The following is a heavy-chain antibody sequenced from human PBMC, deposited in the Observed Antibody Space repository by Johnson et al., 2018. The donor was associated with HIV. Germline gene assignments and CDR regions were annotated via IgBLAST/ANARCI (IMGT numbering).Heavy chain of an antibody. CDR3: ARGVSTTATSGDAFDI. V-gene: IGHV3-30-3*01. CDR1: GFTFSSYA. CDR2: ISYDGSNK. Sequence: HVQLVESGGGVVQPGRSLRLSCAASGFTFSSYAMHWVRQAPGKGLEWVAVISYDGSNKYYADSVKGRFTISRDNSNNTLYLQMNSLRAEDTAVYYCARGVSTTATSGDAFDIWGQGTMVTVSS. J-gene: IGHJ3*02. D-gene: IGHD4-17*01.